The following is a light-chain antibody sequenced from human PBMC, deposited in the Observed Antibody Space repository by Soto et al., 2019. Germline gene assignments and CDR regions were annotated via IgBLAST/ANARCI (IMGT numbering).Light chain of an antibody. CDR3: QQYNNWRT. Sequence: EIVMTQSPATLSVSPGERATLSCRASQSISNNLAWYQQKRGQAPRLLIYGAFTRATGIPARFSGSGSGTELTLTISSLQSEDFAFYYCQQYNNWRTFGQGTKVEI. J-gene: IGKJ1*01. CDR2: GAF. V-gene: IGKV3-15*01. CDR1: QSISNN.